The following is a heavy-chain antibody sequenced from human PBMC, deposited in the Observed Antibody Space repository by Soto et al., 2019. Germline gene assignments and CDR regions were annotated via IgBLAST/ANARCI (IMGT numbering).Heavy chain of an antibody. CDR1: GGSVSNKTYY. J-gene: IGHJ4*02. V-gene: IGHV4-61*01. CDR3: ARTTAVPNTLRSRYFLDY. CDR2: VYYSGTT. Sequence: SETLSLTCSVSGGSVSNKTYYWSWIRQPPGKRLEWIGYVYYSGTTNYNPSLKSRVTISVDLSKNQFSLRLSSVTTADTALYYCARTTAVPNTLRSRYFLDYWGPGTLVTVS. D-gene: IGHD4-17*01.